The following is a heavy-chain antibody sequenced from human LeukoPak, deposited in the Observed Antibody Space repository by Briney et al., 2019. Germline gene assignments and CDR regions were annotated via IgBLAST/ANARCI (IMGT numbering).Heavy chain of an antibody. V-gene: IGHV4-61*01. CDR1: GASVSSASY. J-gene: IGHJ5*02. Sequence: SETLSLTCTVSGASVSSASYWTWIRQPPGKGVEWIAHIYSGVNTNYNPSLKSRVTISVDTSKNQFSLRLNSVTAADTAVYYCARSRAFNSGAFDPWGQGSLVTVSS. CDR3: ARSRAFNSGAFDP. D-gene: IGHD1-26*01. CDR2: IYSGVNT.